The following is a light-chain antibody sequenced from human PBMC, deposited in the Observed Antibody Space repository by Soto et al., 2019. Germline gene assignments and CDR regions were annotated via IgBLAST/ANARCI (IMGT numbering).Light chain of an antibody. CDR3: EYYGTSIT. Sequence: EIVLPQSPGTLSLSPGERVTLSCRASQSISNNHLAWYQQKPGQAPRLLIHGTSNRATGIPDRFSGSVSGTDFTLTFSRLEPEDLAVYYCEYYGTSITFGGGTKVEIK. CDR1: QSISNNH. J-gene: IGKJ4*01. CDR2: GTS. V-gene: IGKV3-20*01.